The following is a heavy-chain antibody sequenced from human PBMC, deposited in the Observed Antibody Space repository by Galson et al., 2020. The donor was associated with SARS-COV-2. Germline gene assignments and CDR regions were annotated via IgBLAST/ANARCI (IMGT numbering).Heavy chain of an antibody. Sequence: GESLKISCKTSGYSFTSYDINWVRQASGQGLEWMGWLNPNNGDTDYAQKFQGRVTIIRNTSLSTAYMDLSSLRSEDTAVYYCARGRVSRTNYFDNWGQGTLVTVSS. D-gene: IGHD3-3*01. V-gene: IGHV1-8*02. CDR3: ARGRVSRTNYFDN. J-gene: IGHJ4*02. CDR1: GYSFTSYD. CDR2: LNPNNGDT.